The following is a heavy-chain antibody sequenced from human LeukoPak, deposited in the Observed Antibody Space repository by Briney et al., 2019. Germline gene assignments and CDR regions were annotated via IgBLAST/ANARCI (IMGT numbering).Heavy chain of an antibody. D-gene: IGHD3-16*01. Sequence: GGSLRLSCAASGFTVSSNYMSWVRQAPGKGLEWVSVIYSGGSTYYADSVKGRFTISRDNSKNTLYLQMNSLRAEDTAVYYCATWGGSIRSYYSDYWGQGTLVTVSS. CDR2: IYSGGST. J-gene: IGHJ4*02. CDR3: ATWGGSIRSYYSDY. CDR1: GFTVSSNY. V-gene: IGHV3-66*01.